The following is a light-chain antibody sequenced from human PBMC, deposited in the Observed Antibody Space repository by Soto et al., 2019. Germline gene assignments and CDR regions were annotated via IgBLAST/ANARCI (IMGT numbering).Light chain of an antibody. J-gene: IGKJ4*01. V-gene: IGKV3-11*01. CDR3: QQRSYCPST. CDR1: QSVGSY. Sequence: EIVLTQSPATLSLSPGDRATLSCRASQSVGSYLGWYQQRPGQAPRLLIYDASNRATGIPARFSGSGSGTDFTLTISSLEPEDFAVYDCQQRSYCPSTFGGGTKVEIK. CDR2: DAS.